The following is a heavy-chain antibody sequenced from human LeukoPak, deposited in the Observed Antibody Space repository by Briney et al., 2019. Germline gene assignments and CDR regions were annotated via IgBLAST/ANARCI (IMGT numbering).Heavy chain of an antibody. J-gene: IGHJ4*02. CDR2: TNTDGSYS. CDR3: TAGVHGDTRGLDQ. Sequence: GGSLRLSCAASGFTFSYFCMHWFRQTPGKGLVWVSCTNTDGSYSSYADSVKGRFTISRDNVRNTLYLQMSSLRAEDTAFYYCTAGVHGDTRGLDQWGQGTLVTVSS. CDR1: GFTFSYFC. V-gene: IGHV3-74*01. D-gene: IGHD4-17*01.